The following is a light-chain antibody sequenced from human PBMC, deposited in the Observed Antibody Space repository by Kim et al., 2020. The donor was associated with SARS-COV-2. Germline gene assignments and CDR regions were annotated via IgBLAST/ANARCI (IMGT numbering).Light chain of an antibody. V-gene: IGKV1-5*03. CDR3: KQYSSFPYT. Sequence: DIQMTQSPSTLSASVGDRVTITCRASQSISDWLAWYQQKPGKAPKVLIYKASSLESGVPSRFSGSGSGTEFTLTIISLQPVDFATYYCKQYSSFPYTFGQGTKLEI. CDR1: QSISDW. CDR2: KAS. J-gene: IGKJ2*01.